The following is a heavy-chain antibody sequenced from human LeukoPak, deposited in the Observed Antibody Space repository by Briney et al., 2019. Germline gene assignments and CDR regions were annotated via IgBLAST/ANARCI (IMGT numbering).Heavy chain of an antibody. V-gene: IGHV1-69*06. CDR1: GYTFTGYY. CDR3: ARSAPAYDSSGYLFDI. D-gene: IGHD3-22*01. J-gene: IGHJ3*02. Sequence: GASVKVSCKTSGYTFTGYYMHWVRQAPGQGLEWMGGIIPIFGTANYAQKFQGRVTITADKSTSTAYMELSSLRSEDTAVYYCARSAPAYDSSGYLFDIWGQGTMVTVSS. CDR2: IIPIFGTA.